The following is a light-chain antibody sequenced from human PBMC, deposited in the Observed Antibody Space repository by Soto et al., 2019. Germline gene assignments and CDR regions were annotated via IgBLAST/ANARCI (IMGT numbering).Light chain of an antibody. CDR1: QSVSSNY. Sequence: EVVLTQSPGTLSLSPGERSTLSCISSQSVSSNYLAWYQQKPGQAPRLLIYGASSRATGIPDRFSGSGSETDFTFTISRLEPEDFAVHYCQQYGSSPITFGQGTRLEI. CDR2: GAS. V-gene: IGKV3-20*01. CDR3: QQYGSSPIT. J-gene: IGKJ5*01.